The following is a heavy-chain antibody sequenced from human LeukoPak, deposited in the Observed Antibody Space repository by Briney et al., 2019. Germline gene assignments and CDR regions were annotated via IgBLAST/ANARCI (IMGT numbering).Heavy chain of an antibody. CDR3: ASGMEADTFDI. V-gene: IGHV5-51*01. J-gene: IGHJ3*02. D-gene: IGHD3-3*01. Sequence: GESLQISCKGSGYSFPTYWIGWVRQLPGKGLEWMGIIYPGDSDTRYSPSFQGQVTISADKSISTAYLQWSSLKASDTAMYYCASGMEADTFDIWGQGTMVTVSS. CDR1: GYSFPTYW. CDR2: IYPGDSDT.